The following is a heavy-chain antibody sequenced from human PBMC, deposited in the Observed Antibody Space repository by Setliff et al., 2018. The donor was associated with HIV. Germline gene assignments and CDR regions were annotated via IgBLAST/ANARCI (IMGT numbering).Heavy chain of an antibody. Sequence: SETLSLTCTVSGVSISNYYWSWIRQPAGKGPEWIGHIYTNGYTNYNPSLKSRVTISVDTSKNQFSLKVSSVTAADTAVYYCARILVAAAGTGFDPWGQGILVTVSS. V-gene: IGHV4-4*07. CDR1: GVSISNYY. D-gene: IGHD6-13*01. CDR2: IYTNGYT. CDR3: ARILVAAAGTGFDP. J-gene: IGHJ5*02.